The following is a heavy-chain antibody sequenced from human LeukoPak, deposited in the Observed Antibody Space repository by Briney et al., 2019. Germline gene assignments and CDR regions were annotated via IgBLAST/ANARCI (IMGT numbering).Heavy chain of an antibody. J-gene: IGHJ4*02. CDR1: GFTFSTYW. CDR3: AREGDTMVRGPRESY. V-gene: IGHV3-7*01. CDR2: IKQDGSEK. Sequence: GGSLRLSCAASGFTFSTYWMSWVRQAPGKGLEWVANIKQDGSEKYYVDSVKGRFTISRDNAKNSLHLQMNSLRAEDTAVYYCAREGDTMVRGPRESYWGQGTLVTVSS. D-gene: IGHD3-10*01.